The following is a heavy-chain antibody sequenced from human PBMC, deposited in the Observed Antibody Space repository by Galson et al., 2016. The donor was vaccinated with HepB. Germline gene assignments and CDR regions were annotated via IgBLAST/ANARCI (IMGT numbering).Heavy chain of an antibody. V-gene: IGHV3-23*01. D-gene: IGHD2-8*02. J-gene: IGHJ4*02. CDR1: GFTFSYYA. CDR3: ASQGNWWLAYFDY. Sequence: SLRLSCAASGFTFSYYAMSWVRQAPGKGLEWVSGISASGDSTNYADSVKGRFIISRDNFRNTLYLEMSGLRVEDTAVYYCASQGNWWLAYFDYWGQGTLVTVSS. CDR2: ISASGDST.